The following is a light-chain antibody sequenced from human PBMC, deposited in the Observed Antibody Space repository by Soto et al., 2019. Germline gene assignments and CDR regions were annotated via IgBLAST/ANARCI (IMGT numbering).Light chain of an antibody. CDR3: QQYNNWPFS. CDR2: DVS. J-gene: IGKJ5*01. V-gene: IGKV3-15*01. CDR1: QGVTTN. Sequence: EIVLTQSPATLSSFPGDRVTLSCRAGQGVTTNFACYQQKSGQSPRLLIYDVSTRATGVPARFSGTGSETDFTLTISGLQSEDSAVYFCQQYNNWPFSFGQGTRLEIK.